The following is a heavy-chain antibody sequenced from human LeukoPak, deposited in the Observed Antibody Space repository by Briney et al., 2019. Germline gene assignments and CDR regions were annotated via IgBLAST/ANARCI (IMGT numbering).Heavy chain of an antibody. D-gene: IGHD3-3*01. CDR3: ARHHSYYDFWSGYYLDY. CDR2: IYPGDSET. CDR1: GYSFTSYW. J-gene: IGHJ4*02. V-gene: IGHV5-51*01. Sequence: GESLKISCKGSGYSFTSYWIGWVRQIPGKGLEWVGIIYPGDSETRYSPSFQGQVTISADKSISTAYLQWSSLKASDTAMYYCARHHSYYDFWSGYYLDYWGQGTLVTVSS.